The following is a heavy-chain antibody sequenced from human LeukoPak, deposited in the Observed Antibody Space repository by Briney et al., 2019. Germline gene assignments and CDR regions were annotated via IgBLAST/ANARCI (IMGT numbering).Heavy chain of an antibody. Sequence: ASVNVSSKASGYTFTVYYMHWVRQAPGQGLEWMGWINPNSGGTNYEQKFQGRVTMTRDTSISTAYMELSRLRSDDTAVYYCARRVPYDYGDYGQLDYFDYWGQGTLVTVSS. CDR2: INPNSGGT. V-gene: IGHV1-2*02. CDR1: GYTFTVYY. J-gene: IGHJ4*02. CDR3: ARRVPYDYGDYGQLDYFDY. D-gene: IGHD4-17*01.